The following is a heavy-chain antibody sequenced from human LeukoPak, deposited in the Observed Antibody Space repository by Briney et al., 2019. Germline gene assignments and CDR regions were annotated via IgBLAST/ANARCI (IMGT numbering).Heavy chain of an antibody. D-gene: IGHD3-22*01. J-gene: IGHJ4*02. V-gene: IGHV2-5*02. CDR1: GFSLSTSGVG. CDR2: IYWDDDK. Sequence: SGPTLVNPTQTLTLTRTFSGFSLSTSGVGVGWIRQPPGKALEWPALIYWDDDKRYTPSLKSRLTITKDTSKNQVVLTMTNMDPVDTATYYCAHSRNYDSSLDYWGQGTLVTVSS. CDR3: AHSRNYDSSLDY.